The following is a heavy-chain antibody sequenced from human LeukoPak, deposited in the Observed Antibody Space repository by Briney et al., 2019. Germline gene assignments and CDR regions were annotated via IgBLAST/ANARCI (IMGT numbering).Heavy chain of an antibody. CDR2: MNPNSGNT. J-gene: IGHJ6*03. CDR1: GYTFTSYD. CDR3: ARDLAVGGPYYYYYYMDV. D-gene: IGHD2-15*01. V-gene: IGHV1-8*03. Sequence: ASVKVSCKASGYTFTSYDINWVRQATGQGLEWMGWMNPNSGNTGYAQKFQGRVTITRNTSISTAYMELSSLRSEDTAVYYCARDLAVGGPYYYYYYMDVWGKGTTVTVSS.